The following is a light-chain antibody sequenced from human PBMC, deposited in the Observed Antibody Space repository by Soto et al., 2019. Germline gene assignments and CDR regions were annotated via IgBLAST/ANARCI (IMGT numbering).Light chain of an antibody. Sequence: DIQMTQSPSSFWGSXWDGVTIPXXASQSISSYLNWYQQKPGKAPKLLIYAASSLQSGVPSRFSGSGSGTDFTLSINSLQPEDFATYYCQQAYSFPITFGQGTRLEIK. CDR1: QSISSY. V-gene: IGKV1-39*01. CDR3: QQAYSFPIT. J-gene: IGKJ5*01. CDR2: AAS.